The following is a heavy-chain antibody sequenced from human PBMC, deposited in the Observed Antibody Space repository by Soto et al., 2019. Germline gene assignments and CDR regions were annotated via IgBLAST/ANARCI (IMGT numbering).Heavy chain of an antibody. CDR1: GGTFSSYA. CDR3: ATPLEMATNGLGY. Sequence: QVQLVQSGAEVKKPGSSVKVSCKASGGTFSSYAISWVRQAPGQGLEWMGGIIPIFGTANYAQKFRGRVTXTXDXXTSTAYMELSSLRSEDTAVYYCATPLEMATNGLGYWGQGTLVTVSS. V-gene: IGHV1-69*05. CDR2: IIPIFGTA. J-gene: IGHJ4*02. D-gene: IGHD5-12*01.